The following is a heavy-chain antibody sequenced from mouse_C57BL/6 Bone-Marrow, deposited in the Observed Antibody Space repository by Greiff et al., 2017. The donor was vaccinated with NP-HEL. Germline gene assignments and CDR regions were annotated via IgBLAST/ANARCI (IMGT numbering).Heavy chain of an antibody. J-gene: IGHJ3*01. CDR3: AIYYGSSPFAY. D-gene: IGHD1-1*01. Sequence: QVQLQQSGAELVMPGASVKLSCKASGYTFTSYWMHWVKQRPGQGLEWIGEIDPSDSYTNYNQKFKGKSTLTVDKSSSTAYMQLSSLTSEDSAVYYCAIYYGSSPFAYWGQGTLVTVSA. CDR1: GYTFTSYW. V-gene: IGHV1-69*01. CDR2: IDPSDSYT.